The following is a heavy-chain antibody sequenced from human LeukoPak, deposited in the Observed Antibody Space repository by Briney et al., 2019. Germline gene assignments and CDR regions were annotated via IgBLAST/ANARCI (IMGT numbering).Heavy chain of an antibody. J-gene: IGHJ4*02. CDR2: ISGSGGSA. V-gene: IGHV3-23*01. CDR3: AKDTAMVTSYFDY. CDR1: GFTLSSYA. Sequence: GGSLRLSCAASGFTLSSYAMSWVRQAPGKGLEWVSAISGSGGSAYYADSVKGRFTISRDNSKNTLYLQMNSLRAEDTAVYYCAKDTAMVTSYFDYWGQGTLVTVSS. D-gene: IGHD5-18*01.